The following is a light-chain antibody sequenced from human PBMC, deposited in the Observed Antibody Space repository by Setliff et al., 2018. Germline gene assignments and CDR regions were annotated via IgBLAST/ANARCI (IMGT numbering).Light chain of an antibody. V-gene: IGLV2-14*03. CDR2: DVS. CDR3: SSFTTSSTLV. Sequence: QSALTQPASVSGSPGQSITISCTGTSSDVGGYNSVSWYQHHPGKAPKLMIYDVSYRSSGVSNRFSGSKSGNTASLTISGLQTEDEAHYYCSSFTTSSTLVFGGGTKVTVL. CDR1: SSDVGGYNS. J-gene: IGLJ3*02.